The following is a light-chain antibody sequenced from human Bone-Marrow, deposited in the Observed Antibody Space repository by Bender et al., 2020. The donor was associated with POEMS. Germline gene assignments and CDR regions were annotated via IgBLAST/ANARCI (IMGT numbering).Light chain of an antibody. CDR3: CSYAGGNTLM. J-gene: IGLJ3*02. CDR1: SNDVGNYHL. CDR2: GVF. Sequence: HSALTQPASVSGSPGQSITISCIGGSNDVGNYHLVSWYQQHPGKAPKLLIYGVFRRPSGISDRFSGSKSVNTASLTISGLQIEDEADYYCCSYAGGNTLMFGGGTKLTVL. V-gene: IGLV2-23*02.